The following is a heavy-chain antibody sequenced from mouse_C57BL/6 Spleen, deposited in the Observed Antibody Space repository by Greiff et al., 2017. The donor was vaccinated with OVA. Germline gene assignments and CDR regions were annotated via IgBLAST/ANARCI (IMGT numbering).Heavy chain of an antibody. D-gene: IGHD2-5*01. CDR1: GYTFTDYY. CDR3: ARDSNYVGFAY. J-gene: IGHJ3*01. V-gene: IGHV1-19*01. CDR2: INPYNGGT. Sequence: VQLQQSGPVLVKPGASVKMSCKASGYTFTDYYMNWVKQSHGKSLEWIGVINPYNGGTSYNQKFKGKATLTVDKSSSTAYMELNSLTSEDSAVYYCARDSNYVGFAYWGQGTLVTVSA.